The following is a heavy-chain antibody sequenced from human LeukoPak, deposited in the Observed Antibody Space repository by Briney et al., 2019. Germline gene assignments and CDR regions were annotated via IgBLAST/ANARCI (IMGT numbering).Heavy chain of an antibody. V-gene: IGHV5-51*01. CDR1: GYNFDTYW. J-gene: IGHJ4*02. D-gene: IGHD4-17*01. CDR2: IYPADSDT. CDR3: ARGYGAYLGY. Sequence: GEPLKISCKGSGYNFDTYWIALMRQMPGKGLEWMGIIYPADSDTRYRPSFQGQVTISADKSITTAYLQWSSPKASDTAIYYCARGYGAYLGYWGQGTLVTVSS.